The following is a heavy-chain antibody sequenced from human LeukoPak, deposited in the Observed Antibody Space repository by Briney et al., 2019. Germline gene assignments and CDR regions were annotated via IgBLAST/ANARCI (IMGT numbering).Heavy chain of an antibody. Sequence: SETLSLTCAVYGGSFSGYYWSWTRQPPGKGLEWIGEINHSGSTNYNPSLKSRVTISVDTSKNQFSLKLSSVTAADTAVYYCARSGIAAAGGDIDYWGQGTLVTVSS. CDR2: INHSGST. CDR3: ARSGIAAAGGDIDY. J-gene: IGHJ4*02. D-gene: IGHD6-13*01. V-gene: IGHV4-34*01. CDR1: GGSFSGYY.